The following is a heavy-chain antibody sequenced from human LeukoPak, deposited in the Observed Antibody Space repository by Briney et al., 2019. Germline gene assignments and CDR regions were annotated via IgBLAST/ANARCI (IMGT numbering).Heavy chain of an antibody. CDR2: ISWNSGSI. V-gene: IGHV3-9*01. J-gene: IGHJ4*02. CDR1: GFTFDDYA. D-gene: IGHD6-19*01. CDR3: AKDSHIVAVAAPTFDY. Sequence: GGSLRLSCAASGFTFDDYAMPWVRQAPGKGLEWVSGISWNSGSIGYADSVKGRFTISRDNAKNSLYLQMNSLRAEDTALYYCAKDSHIVAVAAPTFDYWGQGTLVTVSS.